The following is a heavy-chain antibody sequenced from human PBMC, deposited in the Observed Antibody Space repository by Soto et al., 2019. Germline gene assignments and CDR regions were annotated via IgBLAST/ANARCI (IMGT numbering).Heavy chain of an antibody. CDR1: GGTFSSYA. Sequence: ASVKVSCKASGGTFSSYAIGWVRQAPGQGLEWMGGIIPIFGTANYAQKFQGRVTITADESTSTAYMELNSLKTEDTAVYYCTTAPLIVTTITINYYYGRDVWGQGTTVTVS. J-gene: IGHJ6*02. D-gene: IGHD5-12*01. CDR2: IIPIFGTA. V-gene: IGHV1-69*13. CDR3: TTAPLIVTTITINYYYGRDV.